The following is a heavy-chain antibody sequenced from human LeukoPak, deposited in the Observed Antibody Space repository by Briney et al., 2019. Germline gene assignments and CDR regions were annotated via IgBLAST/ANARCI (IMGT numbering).Heavy chain of an antibody. CDR1: GFTFSSYW. D-gene: IGHD5/OR15-5a*01. CDR2: IKEDSSEK. J-gene: IGHJ6*04. Sequence: PGGSLRLSCAASGFTFSSYWMSWVRQAPGKGLEWVANIKEDSSEKYYVDSVRGRFTISRDSAKNSLYLQVNSLRAEDTAVYYCASTPYYDMDVWGKGTTVTVSS. CDR3: ASTPYYDMDV. V-gene: IGHV3-7*03.